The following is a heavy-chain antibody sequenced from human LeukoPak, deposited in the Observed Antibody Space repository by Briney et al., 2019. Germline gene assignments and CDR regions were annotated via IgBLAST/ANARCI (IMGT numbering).Heavy chain of an antibody. D-gene: IGHD2-8*02. CDR1: GGSISSSSYY. Sequence: PSETLSLTCTVSGGSISSSSYYWGWIRQPPGKGLEWIGSIYYSGSTYYNPSLKSRVTISVDTSKNQFSLKLSSVTAADTAVYYCARVRLLACVYWGQGTLVTVSS. CDR2: IYYSGST. CDR3: ARVRLLACVY. J-gene: IGHJ4*02. V-gene: IGHV4-39*01.